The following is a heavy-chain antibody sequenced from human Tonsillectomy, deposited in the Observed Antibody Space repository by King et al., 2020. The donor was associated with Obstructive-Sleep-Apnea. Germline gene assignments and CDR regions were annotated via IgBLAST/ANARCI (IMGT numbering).Heavy chain of an antibody. CDR2: VYYSGRT. Sequence: VQLQESGPGLVKPSQTLSLTCTVSGGYITSGDYYWSWIRQPPGKGLEWIGYVYYSGRTYSNPSLKCRVTISVETSKTQFSLKLSSVTAADTAVYYCARGNYYDSSGYYHRGEWFDPWGQGTLVTVSS. V-gene: IGHV4-30-4*01. D-gene: IGHD3-22*01. CDR3: ARGNYYDSSGYYHRGEWFDP. CDR1: GGYITSGDYY. J-gene: IGHJ5*02.